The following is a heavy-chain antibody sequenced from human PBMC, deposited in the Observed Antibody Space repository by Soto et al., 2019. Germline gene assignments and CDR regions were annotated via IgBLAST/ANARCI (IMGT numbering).Heavy chain of an antibody. D-gene: IGHD3-16*01. V-gene: IGHV2-5*02. CDR1: GFSLSTSGVG. CDR3: ARLPYNYGHGPFDY. CDR2: IYWDDDK. J-gene: IGHJ4*02. Sequence: SGPTLVNPTQTLTLTCTFSGFSLSTSGVGVGWIRQPPGKALEWLALIYWDDDKHYSPSLKSRLTITRDTSKKQVVLTMTNMGPVDTATYYCARLPYNYGHGPFDYWGLGTLVTVSS.